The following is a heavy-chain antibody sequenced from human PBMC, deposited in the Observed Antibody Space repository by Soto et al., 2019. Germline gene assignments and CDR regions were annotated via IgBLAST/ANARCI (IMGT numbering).Heavy chain of an antibody. J-gene: IGHJ6*04. CDR3: GRNGGLRLGDGRDV. D-gene: IGHD5-12*01. CDR2: IYYSGST. Sequence: PSETLSLTCTVSGGSISSYYWSWIRQPPGKGLEWIGYIYYSGSTNYNPSLKSRVTISVDTSKNQFSLKLSSVTAADTAVYYCGRNGGLRLGDGRDVWGKGTRVTVPS. V-gene: IGHV4-59*01. CDR1: GGSISSYY.